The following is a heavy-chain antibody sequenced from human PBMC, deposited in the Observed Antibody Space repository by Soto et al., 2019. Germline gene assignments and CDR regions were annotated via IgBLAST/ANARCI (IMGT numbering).Heavy chain of an antibody. D-gene: IGHD6-13*01. CDR2: IYYSGST. CDR1: GGSISSSSYY. J-gene: IGHJ6*02. V-gene: IGHV4-39*01. CDR3: ARHGGGSSWFYYYYGMDV. Sequence: SETLSLTGTVSGGSISSSSYYWCWIRQPPGKGLEWIGSIYYSGSTYYNPSLKSRVTISVDTSKNQFSLKLSSVTAADTAVYYCARHGGGSSWFYYYYGMDVWGQGTTVTVSS.